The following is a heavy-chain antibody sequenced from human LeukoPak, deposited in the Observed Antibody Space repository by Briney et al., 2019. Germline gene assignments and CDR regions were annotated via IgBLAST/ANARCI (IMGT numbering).Heavy chain of an antibody. J-gene: IGHJ3*02. V-gene: IGHV1-2*02. CDR2: INPNSGGT. D-gene: IGHD2-2*02. CDR3: AREGLRYCSSTSCYIRGAFDI. CDR1: GYTFTGYY. Sequence: ASVKVSCKASGYTFTGYYMHWVRQAPGQGLEWMGWINPNSGGTNYAQKFQGRVTMTRDTSISTAYMELSRLRSDDTAVYYCAREGLRYCSSTSCYIRGAFDIWGQGTMVTVSS.